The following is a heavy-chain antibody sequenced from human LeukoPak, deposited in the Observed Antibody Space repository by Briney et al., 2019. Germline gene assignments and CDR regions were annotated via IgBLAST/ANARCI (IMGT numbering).Heavy chain of an antibody. Sequence: GGSMRLSCAASGFTFSSYAMSWVRQAPGKGLEWVSAISGSGGSTYYAGSVKGRFTISRDNSKNTPYLQMNSLRAEDTAGYYCAKFGMAAAGNYWGQGTLVTVSS. J-gene: IGHJ4*02. CDR1: GFTFSSYA. CDR3: AKFGMAAAGNY. CDR2: ISGSGGST. D-gene: IGHD6-13*01. V-gene: IGHV3-23*01.